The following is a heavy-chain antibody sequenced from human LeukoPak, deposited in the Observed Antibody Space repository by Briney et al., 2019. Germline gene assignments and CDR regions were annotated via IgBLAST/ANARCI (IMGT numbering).Heavy chain of an antibody. CDR2: INHSGST. V-gene: IGHV4-34*01. D-gene: IGHD4-17*01. J-gene: IGHJ5*02. Sequence: PSETLSLTCAVYGGSFSGYYWSWIRQPPGKGLEWIGEINHSGSTNYNPSLKSRVTISVDTSKNHFSLKLSSVTAADTAVYYCAREDSGDNWFDPWGQGTLVTVSS. CDR1: GGSFSGYY. CDR3: AREDSGDNWFDP.